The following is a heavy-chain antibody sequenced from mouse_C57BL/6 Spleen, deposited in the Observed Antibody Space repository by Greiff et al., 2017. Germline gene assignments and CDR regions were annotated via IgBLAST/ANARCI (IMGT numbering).Heavy chain of an antibody. Sequence: VQLKESGAELVRPGASVKLSCTASGFNIKDDYMHWVKQRPEQGLEWIGWIDPENGDTEYASKFQGNATITADTSSNTAYLQLSSLTSEDTAVYYCTTYGTSFAYWGQGTLVTVSA. J-gene: IGHJ3*01. CDR2: IDPENGDT. CDR3: TTYGTSFAY. CDR1: GFNIKDDY. D-gene: IGHD1-1*01. V-gene: IGHV14-4*01.